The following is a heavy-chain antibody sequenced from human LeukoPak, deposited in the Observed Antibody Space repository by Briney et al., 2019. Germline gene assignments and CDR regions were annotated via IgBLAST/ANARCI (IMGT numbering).Heavy chain of an antibody. Sequence: GGSLRLSCEASGFTFSSYEMNWVRQAPGKGLEWVSYISSGGSTIYYADSVKGRFTISRDDAKNSLYLQMNSLRAEDTAVYYCAELGITMIGGVWGKGTTVTISS. D-gene: IGHD3-10*02. V-gene: IGHV3-48*03. CDR3: AELGITMIGGV. J-gene: IGHJ6*04. CDR1: GFTFSSYE. CDR2: ISSGGSTI.